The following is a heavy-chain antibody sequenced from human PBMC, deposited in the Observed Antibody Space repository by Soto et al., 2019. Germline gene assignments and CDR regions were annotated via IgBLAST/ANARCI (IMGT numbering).Heavy chain of an antibody. J-gene: IGHJ4*02. D-gene: IGHD3-22*01. CDR3: ARFYESSGSSFDY. V-gene: IGHV4-31*03. CDR1: GGSISSGGYY. Sequence: QVQLQESGPGLVKPSQTLSLTCTVSGGSISSGGYYWSWIRQHPGKGLEWIGYIYYSGSTYYNPSLQSRVNISVDTSKTQFSLKLSSVTAADTAVYYCARFYESSGSSFDYWGQGTLVTVSS. CDR2: IYYSGST.